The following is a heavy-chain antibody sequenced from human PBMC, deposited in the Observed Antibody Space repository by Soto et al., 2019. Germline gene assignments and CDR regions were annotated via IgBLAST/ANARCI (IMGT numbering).Heavy chain of an antibody. V-gene: IGHV3-23*01. CDR1: GFTFSSST. Sequence: GGSLRLSCAASGFTFSSSTMSRVRQAPGKGLEWVSAISGSGGSTYYADTVRGRFTVSRDNSKNTLYLPMNSLRAEDTAVYYFPRSGSYYPLNFDPWGRGNLVTLSS. D-gene: IGHD3-22*01. CDR3: PRSGSYYPLNFDP. J-gene: IGHJ5*02. CDR2: ISGSGGST.